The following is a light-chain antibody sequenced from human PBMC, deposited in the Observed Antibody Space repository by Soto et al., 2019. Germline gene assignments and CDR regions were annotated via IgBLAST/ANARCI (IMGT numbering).Light chain of an antibody. V-gene: IGKV1-33*01. CDR1: HDINKY. CDR2: DTA. Sequence: DIQMTQSPSSLSASVGDRVTITCQASHDINKYLNWYQQKSGEAPKVLIYDTANLETGVPSRFSGGGSVTYFSFTINSLQPEDTATYYYQQYDSLPHTFCQGTKLQI. CDR3: QQYDSLPHT. J-gene: IGKJ2*01.